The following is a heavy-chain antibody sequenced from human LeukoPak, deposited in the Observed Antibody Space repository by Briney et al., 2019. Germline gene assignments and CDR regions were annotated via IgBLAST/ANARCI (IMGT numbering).Heavy chain of an antibody. J-gene: IGHJ4*02. V-gene: IGHV4-59*08. Sequence: PSETLSLTCTVSGGSISSYYWSWIRQPPGKGLEWIGYIYYSGSTNYNPSLKSRVTISVDTSKNQFSLKLSSVTAADTAVYYCARHKIYDSSGYYLYYFDYWGQGTLVTVSS. CDR2: IYYSGST. CDR3: ARHKIYDSSGYYLYYFDY. D-gene: IGHD3-22*01. CDR1: GGSISSYY.